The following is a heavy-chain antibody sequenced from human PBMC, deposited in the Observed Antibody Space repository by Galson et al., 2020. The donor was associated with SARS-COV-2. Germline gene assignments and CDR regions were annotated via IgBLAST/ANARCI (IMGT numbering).Heavy chain of an antibody. J-gene: IGHJ4*02. CDR2: ITRNGGST. V-gene: IGHV3-20*01. Sequence: GGSLRLSCAASGFTFDDYGMSWVRQVPGKGLEWVSGITRNGGSTDYADSVEGRFTISRDNAKNSLSLQMNSLRAEDTALYHCVRGFLACPFDFWGQGTLVTVSP. CDR3: VRGFLACPFDF. CDR1: GFTFDDYG.